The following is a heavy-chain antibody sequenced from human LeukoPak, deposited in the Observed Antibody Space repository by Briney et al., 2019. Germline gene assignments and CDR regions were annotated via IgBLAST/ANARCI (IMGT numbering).Heavy chain of an antibody. D-gene: IGHD3-22*01. J-gene: IGHJ4*02. CDR3: ARVRYYYDSSGYYYFDY. Sequence: SVKVSCKDTGGTFSSYAISWVRQAPGQGLEWMGGIIPIFGTANYAQKFQGRVTITADESTSTAYMELSSLRSEDTAVYYCARVRYYYDSSGYYYFDYWGQGTLVTVSS. CDR1: GGTFSSYA. CDR2: IIPIFGTA. V-gene: IGHV1-69*01.